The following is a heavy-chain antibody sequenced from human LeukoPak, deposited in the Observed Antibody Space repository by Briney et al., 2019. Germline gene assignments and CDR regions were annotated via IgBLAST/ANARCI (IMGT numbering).Heavy chain of an antibody. CDR3: TRSASVDIGGRPDFCYFDL. J-gene: IGHJ2*01. CDR1: GFSFNGYG. D-gene: IGHD1-26*01. V-gene: IGHV3-73*01. CDR2: IRSKANYYAT. Sequence: GGSLKLSCEGSGFSFNGYGLHWVRQASGKGLEWIGRIRSKANYYATAYVESVKGRFIVSREDSKRSAYLQMNDLKTEDTAVYYCTRSASVDIGGRPDFCYFDLWGRGTLVTVSS.